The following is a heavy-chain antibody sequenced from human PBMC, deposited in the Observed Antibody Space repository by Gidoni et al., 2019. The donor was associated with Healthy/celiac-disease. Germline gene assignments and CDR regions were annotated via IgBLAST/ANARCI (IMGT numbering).Heavy chain of an antibody. V-gene: IGHV5-51*01. J-gene: IGHJ4*02. Sequence: EVQLVQSGAAVKRPGESLKISGKGSGYSFTSYWIGWVRQMPGKGRAWMGIISPGDSDTRYSPSFQGQVTISADKSISTAYLQWSSLKASDTAMYYCARQSEQWLVEGSFDYWGQGSLVTVSS. CDR3: ARQSEQWLVEGSFDY. D-gene: IGHD6-19*01. CDR1: GYSFTSYW. CDR2: ISPGDSDT.